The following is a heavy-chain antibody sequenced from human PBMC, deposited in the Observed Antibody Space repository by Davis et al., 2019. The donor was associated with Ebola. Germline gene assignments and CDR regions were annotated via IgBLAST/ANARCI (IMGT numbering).Heavy chain of an antibody. D-gene: IGHD2-2*01. CDR3: AREHCSSTSCYQGGSGYYYYGMDV. CDR1: GGTFSSYA. Sequence: SVKVSCKASGGTFSSYAISWVRQAPGQGLEWMGRIIPILGIANYAQKFQGRVTITADKSTSTAYMELSSLRSEDTAVYYCAREHCSSTSCYQGGSGYYYYGMDVWGQGTTVTVSS. J-gene: IGHJ6*02. CDR2: IIPILGIA. V-gene: IGHV1-69*04.